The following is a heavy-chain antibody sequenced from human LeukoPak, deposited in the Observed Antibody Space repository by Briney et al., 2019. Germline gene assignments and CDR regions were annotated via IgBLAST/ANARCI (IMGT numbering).Heavy chain of an antibody. CDR3: ARDSAGGYYYGMDV. CDR1: GFTVSSNY. J-gene: IGHJ6*02. D-gene: IGHD2-8*02. Sequence: GGSLRLSCAASGFTVSSNYMNWVRQAPGKGLEWVSVIYSGGSTYYADSVKGRFTISRDNCNNTLYLQINSLRAEDTAVYYCARDSAGGYYYGMDVWGQGTTVTVSS. V-gene: IGHV3-53*01. CDR2: IYSGGST.